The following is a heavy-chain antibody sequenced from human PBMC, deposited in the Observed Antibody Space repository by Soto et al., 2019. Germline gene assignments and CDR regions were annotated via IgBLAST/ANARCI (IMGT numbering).Heavy chain of an antibody. D-gene: IGHD6-6*01. CDR3: ARERVEYSSSGYYYYYGMDV. CDR2: INVGSGST. Sequence: GASVKVSCKASGITFRRTGVQWMRQARGQRLEWIGIINVGSGSTTYAQMVQGRITMTRDTSTSTAYMELSSLRSEDTAVYYCARERVEYSSSGYYYYYGMDVWGQGTTVTVS. V-gene: IGHV1-58*01. CDR1: GITFRRTG. J-gene: IGHJ6*02.